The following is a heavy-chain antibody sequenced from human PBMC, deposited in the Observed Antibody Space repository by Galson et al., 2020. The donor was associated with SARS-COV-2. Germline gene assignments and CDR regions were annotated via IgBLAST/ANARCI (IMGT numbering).Heavy chain of an antibody. D-gene: IGHD2-21*01. CDR3: ACGDAVVVIDGPSVI. Sequence: SETLSLTCAVSGSSFTSGHYWGWIRQPSGKGLEWIGRIYHGGTPNYNPSLKSRVTIFIDTSTNELSLKLNSVTAAEAGVYYCACGDAVVVIDGPSVIWGQGVMVIVSS. V-gene: IGHV4-38-2*01. CDR1: GSSFTSGHY. J-gene: IGHJ3*02. CDR2: IYHGGTP.